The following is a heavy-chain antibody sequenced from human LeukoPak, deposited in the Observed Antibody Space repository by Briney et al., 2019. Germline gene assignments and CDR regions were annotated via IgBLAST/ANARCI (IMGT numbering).Heavy chain of an antibody. CDR1: GGSISSSTW. CDR3: ATFGEFGEFS. CDR2: IYHSGNA. Sequence: SGTLSLTCAVSGGSISSSTWWSWVRQPPGKGLEWIGEIYHSGNANYNPPLKSRVTISLDKSKNEFTLNLRSVTAADTAVYYCATFGEFGEFSWGQGTLVTVSS. D-gene: IGHD3-10*01. V-gene: IGHV4-4*02. J-gene: IGHJ5*02.